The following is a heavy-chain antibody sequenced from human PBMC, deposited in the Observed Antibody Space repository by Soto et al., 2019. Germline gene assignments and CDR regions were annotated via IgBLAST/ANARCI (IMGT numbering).Heavy chain of an antibody. J-gene: IGHJ4*02. V-gene: IGHV4-59*11. CDR3: ARPSVAGTWGPFDY. Sequence: KSSETLSLTCTVSGGSISSHYWSWIRQPPGKGLEWIGYIYYSGSTHYNPSLKSRVTISVDTSKNQFSLKLSSVTAADTAVYYCARPSVAGTWGPFDYWGQGTLVTVSS. CDR1: GGSISSHY. CDR2: IYYSGST. D-gene: IGHD6-19*01.